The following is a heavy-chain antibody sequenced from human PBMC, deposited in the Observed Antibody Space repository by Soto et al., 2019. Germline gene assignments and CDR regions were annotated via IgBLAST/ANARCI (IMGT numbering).Heavy chain of an antibody. CDR1: GYTFTSYY. Sequence: ASVKVSCKASGYTFTSYYMHWVRQAPGQGLEWMGIINPSGGSTSYAQKFQGRVTMTRDTSTSTVYMELSSLRSEDTAVYYCARVRDDILTGSVDPYYYYGMDVWGQGTTVTVSS. D-gene: IGHD3-9*01. CDR2: INPSGGST. V-gene: IGHV1-46*01. J-gene: IGHJ6*02. CDR3: ARVRDDILTGSVDPYYYYGMDV.